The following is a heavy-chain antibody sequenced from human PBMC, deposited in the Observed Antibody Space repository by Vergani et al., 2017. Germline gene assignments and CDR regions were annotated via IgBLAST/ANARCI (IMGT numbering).Heavy chain of an antibody. CDR3: GRVADFYGLGSRLLDL. CDR1: GGSMSGYY. J-gene: IGHJ5*02. CDR2: MYHSGST. D-gene: IGHD3-10*01. V-gene: IGHV4-59*07. Sequence: QVRLQESGPGLVKPSDTLSLTCSVSGGSMSGYYWSWIRQPPGKELEWIGYMYHSGSTNYNPSLETRVTISGDTSKNQFSLKLNSVTAADTAVYYCGRVADFYGLGSRLLDLWGQGILVTVSS.